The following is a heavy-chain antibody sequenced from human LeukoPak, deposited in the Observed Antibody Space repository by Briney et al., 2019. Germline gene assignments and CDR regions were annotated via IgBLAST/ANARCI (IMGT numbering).Heavy chain of an antibody. J-gene: IGHJ4*02. V-gene: IGHV1-69*10. CDR1: GGTFSSYA. CDR3: ARGSRTGWYYFDY. Sequence: ASVKVSCKASGGTFSSYAFSWVRQAPGQGLEWMGGIIPILGTANYAQKFQVRVTITADTSTSTAYMELSSLRSDDTAVYYCARGSRTGWYYFDYWGQGTLVTVSS. D-gene: IGHD6-19*01. CDR2: IIPILGTA.